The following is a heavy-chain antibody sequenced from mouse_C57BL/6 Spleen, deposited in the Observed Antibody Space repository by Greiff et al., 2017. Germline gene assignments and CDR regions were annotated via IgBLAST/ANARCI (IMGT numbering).Heavy chain of an antibody. CDR1: GFTFSDYY. D-gene: IGHD2-3*01. V-gene: IGHV5-16*01. CDR3: ARAAYDGYYADY. J-gene: IGHJ2*01. CDR2: INYDGSST. Sequence: EVHLVESEGGLVQPGSSMKLSCTASGFTFSDYYMAWVRQVPEKGLEWVANINYDGSSTYYLDSLKSRFIISRDNAKNILYLQMSSLKSEDTATYYCARAAYDGYYADYWGQGTTLTVSS.